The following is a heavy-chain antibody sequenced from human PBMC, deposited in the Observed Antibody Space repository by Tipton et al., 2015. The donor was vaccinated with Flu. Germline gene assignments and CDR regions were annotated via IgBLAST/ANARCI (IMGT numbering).Heavy chain of an antibody. CDR2: ISYDDSNK. J-gene: IGHJ4*02. CDR1: GFTFRTYG. CDR3: AKDVNMYGERFDY. Sequence: SLRLSCTASGFTFRTYGMHWVRQAPGKGLEWVAVISYDDSNKYYTDSVKGRFTISRDNSKNTVSLQMDSLRVEDTAVYYCAKDVNMYGERFDYWGQGTLVAVSS. D-gene: IGHD2-8*01. V-gene: IGHV3-30*18.